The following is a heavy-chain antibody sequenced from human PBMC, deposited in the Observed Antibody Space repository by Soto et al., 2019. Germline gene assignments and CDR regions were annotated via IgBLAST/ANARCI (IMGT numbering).Heavy chain of an antibody. CDR2: ISANDVGT. Sequence: RGGSLRLSCEASGFTLRNYAMTWIRQAPGNGLEWVSLISANDVGTYYAESVKTRFTISTDQSRNTVYLQMDSLRADDTAIYYCAKAKNDYNWDNRPPFDYWGQGTLVTVSS. J-gene: IGHJ4*02. V-gene: IGHV3-23*01. CDR1: GFTLRNYA. D-gene: IGHD1-20*01. CDR3: AKAKNDYNWDNRPPFDY.